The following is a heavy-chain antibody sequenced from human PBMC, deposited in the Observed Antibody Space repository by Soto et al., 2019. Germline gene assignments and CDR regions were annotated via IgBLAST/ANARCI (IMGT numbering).Heavy chain of an antibody. D-gene: IGHD2-2*03. V-gene: IGHV5-10-1*01. CDR2: IDPRDSYT. J-gene: IGHJ5*02. CDR3: ASGYCSSTSCYFSGFDP. CDR1: GYSFTSYW. Sequence: PGESLKISCKGSGYSFTSYWISWVRQMPGKGLEWMGRIDPRDSYTNYSPSFQGHVTISADKSISTAYLQWSSLKASDTAMYYCASGYCSSTSCYFSGFDPWGQGTLVTVSS.